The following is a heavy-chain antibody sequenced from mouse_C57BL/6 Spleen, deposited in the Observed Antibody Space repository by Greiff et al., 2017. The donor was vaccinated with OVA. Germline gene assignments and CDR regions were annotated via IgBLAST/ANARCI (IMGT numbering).Heavy chain of an antibody. D-gene: IGHD1-1*01. V-gene: IGHV10-3*01. Sequence: EVKLVESGGGLVQPKGSLKLSCAASGFTFNTYAMHWVRQAPGKGLEWVARIRSKSSNYATYYADSVKDRFTISRDDSQSMLYLQMNNLKTEDTAMYDGERDGLLTGYFDVWGTGTTVTVSS. CDR3: ERDGLLTGYFDV. CDR2: IRSKSSNYAT. CDR1: GFTFNTYA. J-gene: IGHJ1*03.